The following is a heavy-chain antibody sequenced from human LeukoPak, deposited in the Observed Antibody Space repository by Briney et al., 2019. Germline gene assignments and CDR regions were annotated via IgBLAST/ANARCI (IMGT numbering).Heavy chain of an antibody. V-gene: IGHV3-30*02. CDR1: GFTFSSYG. CDR2: IRYDGSNK. CDR3: AKDSWSNRILDY. J-gene: IGHJ4*02. Sequence: PGGSLRLSCAASGFTFSSYGMHWVRQAPGKGLEWVAFIRYDGSNKYYADSVKGRFIISRDNSKNTLYLQMNSLRAEDTAVYYCAKDSWSNRILDYWGQGTLVTVSS. D-gene: IGHD3-3*01.